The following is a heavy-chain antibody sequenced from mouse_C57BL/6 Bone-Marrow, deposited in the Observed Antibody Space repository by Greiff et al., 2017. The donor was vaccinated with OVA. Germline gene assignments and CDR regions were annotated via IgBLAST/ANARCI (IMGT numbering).Heavy chain of an antibody. J-gene: IGHJ4*01. CDR3: AKLGRDYAMDY. V-gene: IGHV7-1*01. CDR2: SRNKANDYTT. D-gene: IGHD4-1*01. Sequence: EVNVVESGGGLVQSGRSLRLSCATSGFTFSDFYMEWVRQAPGKGLEWIAASRNKANDYTTEYSASVKGRFIVSRDTSQSILYLQMNALRAEDTAIYYCAKLGRDYAMDYWGQGTSVTVSS. CDR1: GFTFSDFY.